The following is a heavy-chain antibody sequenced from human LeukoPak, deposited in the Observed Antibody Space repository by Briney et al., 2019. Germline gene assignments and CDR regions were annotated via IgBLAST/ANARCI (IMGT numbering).Heavy chain of an antibody. D-gene: IGHD3-22*01. Sequence: SETLSLTCTVSGGSISSYYWSWIRQPPGKGLEWIGYIYYSGSTNYNPSLKSRVTISVDTSKNQFSLKLSSVTAVDTAVYYCARGGGYYYGLDYWGQGTLVTVSS. CDR1: GGSISSYY. CDR2: IYYSGST. J-gene: IGHJ4*02. V-gene: IGHV4-59*01. CDR3: ARGGGYYYGLDY.